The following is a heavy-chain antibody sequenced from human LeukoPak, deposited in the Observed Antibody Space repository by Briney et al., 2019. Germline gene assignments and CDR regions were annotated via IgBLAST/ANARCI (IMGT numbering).Heavy chain of an antibody. CDR2: ISSSGSTI. J-gene: IGHJ5*02. CDR1: GFTFSSYE. V-gene: IGHV3-48*03. CDR3: VREGGSYFDNRFDP. D-gene: IGHD1-26*01. Sequence: GGSLRLSCAASGFTFSSYEMNWVCQAPGKGLEWVSYISSSGSTIYYADSVKGRFTISRDNAKNSLYLQMNSLRAGDTAVYYCVREGGSYFDNRFDPWGQGTLVTVSS.